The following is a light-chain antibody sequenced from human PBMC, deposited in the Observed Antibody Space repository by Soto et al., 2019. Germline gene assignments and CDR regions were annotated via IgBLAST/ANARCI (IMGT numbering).Light chain of an antibody. Sequence: DIVMTQSPLSLPVTPGEPASISCRSSQSLLHSNGYNYLDWYLQKPGQSPQLLIYLGSNRASGVPDRFSGSGSGTDVTLKISRVEAEDVWVYYCMQALQTWTFGQGTKVEIK. V-gene: IGKV2-28*01. CDR3: MQALQTWT. CDR2: LGS. CDR1: QSLLHSNGYNY. J-gene: IGKJ1*01.